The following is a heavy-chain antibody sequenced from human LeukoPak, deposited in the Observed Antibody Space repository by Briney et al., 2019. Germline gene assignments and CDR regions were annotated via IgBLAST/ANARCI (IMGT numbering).Heavy chain of an antibody. CDR1: GGSISSGGYY. J-gene: IGHJ4*02. V-gene: IGHV4-31*03. CDR3: ATGSSGKGPLYFDY. CDR2: IYYSGST. D-gene: IGHD6-25*01. Sequence: SETLSLTCTVSGGSISSGGYYWSLIRQHPGKCLEWIGYIYYSGSTYYNPSLKSRVTISVDTSKNQFSLKLSSVTAADTAVYYCATGSSGKGPLYFDYWGQGTLVTVSS.